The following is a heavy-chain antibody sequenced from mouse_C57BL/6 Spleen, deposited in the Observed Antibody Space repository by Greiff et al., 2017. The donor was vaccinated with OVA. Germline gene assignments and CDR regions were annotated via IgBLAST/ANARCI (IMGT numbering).Heavy chain of an antibody. CDR3: ARYYDYGY. V-gene: IGHV14-2*01. CDR1: GFNIKDYY. D-gene: IGHD2-4*01. CDR2: IDPEDGET. J-gene: IGHJ2*01. Sequence: VQLQQSGAELVKPGASVKLSCTASGFNIKDYYMHWVKQRTEQGLEWIGRIDPEDGETKYAPKFPGKATITADTSSNTAYLQLSSLTSEDTAVYYCARYYDYGYWGQGTTLTVSS.